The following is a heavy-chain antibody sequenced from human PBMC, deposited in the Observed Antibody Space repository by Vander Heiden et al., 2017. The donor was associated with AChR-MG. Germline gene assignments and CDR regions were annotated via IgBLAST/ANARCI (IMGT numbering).Heavy chain of an antibody. D-gene: IGHD6-19*01. CDR3: ARGWSSGFDY. Sequence: EVQLVESGGGWVQPGGSLRLSCAASGFTFSSYEMNWVRQAPGKGLEWVSYISSSGSTIYYADSVKGRFTISRDNAKNSLYLQMNSLRAEDTAVYYCARGWSSGFDYWGQGTLVTVSS. V-gene: IGHV3-48*03. CDR2: ISSSGSTI. J-gene: IGHJ4*02. CDR1: GFTFSSYE.